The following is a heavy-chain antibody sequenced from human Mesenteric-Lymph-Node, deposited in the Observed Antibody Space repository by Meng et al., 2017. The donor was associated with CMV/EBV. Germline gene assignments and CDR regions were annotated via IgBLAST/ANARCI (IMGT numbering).Heavy chain of an antibody. CDR2: IWYDGSNK. J-gene: IGHJ4*02. CDR1: GFTVSSYG. V-gene: IGHV3-33*01. D-gene: IGHD3-10*01. Sequence: SGFTVSSYGMSWVRQAPGKGLEWVAVIWYDGSNKYYADSVKGRFTISRDNSKNTLYLQMNSLRAEDTAVYYCAREEYGSGSRFFDYWGQGTLVTVSS. CDR3: AREEYGSGSRFFDY.